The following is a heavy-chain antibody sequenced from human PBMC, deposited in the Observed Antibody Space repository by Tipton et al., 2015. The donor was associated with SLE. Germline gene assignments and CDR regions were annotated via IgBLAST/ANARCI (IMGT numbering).Heavy chain of an antibody. CDR3: ARGSPYRMNDYGDLRGAFDI. V-gene: IGHV3-64D*09. CDR1: GFTFSRYS. CDR2: VSSNGGST. J-gene: IGHJ3*02. D-gene: IGHD4-17*01. Sequence: SLRLSCSASGFTFSRYSMHWVRQAPGKGLEYVSAVSSNGGSTYYADSVKGRFTISRDNSKNTLYLQMSSLRAEDTAVYYCARGSPYRMNDYGDLRGAFDIWGQGTMVTVSS.